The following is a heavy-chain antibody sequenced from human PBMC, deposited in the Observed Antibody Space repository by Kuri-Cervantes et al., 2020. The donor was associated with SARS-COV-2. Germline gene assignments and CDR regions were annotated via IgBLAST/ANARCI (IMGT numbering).Heavy chain of an antibody. J-gene: IGHJ4*02. CDR3: ARGPDCSSTSCYWGFDY. D-gene: IGHD2-2*01. V-gene: IGHV3-53*01. CDR1: GFTVSSNY. Sequence: GESLKISCAASGFTVSSNYMSWVRQAPGKGLEWVSVIYSGGSTYYADSVKGRFTISRDNSKNTLYLQMNSLRAEDTAVYYCARGPDCSSTSCYWGFDYWGQGTLVTVSS. CDR2: IYSGGST.